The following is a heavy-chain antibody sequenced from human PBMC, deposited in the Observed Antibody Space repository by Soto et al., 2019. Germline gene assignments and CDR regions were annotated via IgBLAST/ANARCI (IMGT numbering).Heavy chain of an antibody. J-gene: IGHJ4*02. Sequence: QVQLVESGGGVVQPGRSLRLSCAASGFTFSSYGMHWVRQAPGKGLEWVAVIWYDGSNKYYADSVKGRFTISRDNSKNTLYLQMNSLRAEDTAVYYCARSEQLIYYFDYWGQGTLVTVSS. CDR1: GFTFSSYG. V-gene: IGHV3-33*01. D-gene: IGHD6-6*01. CDR2: IWYDGSNK. CDR3: ARSEQLIYYFDY.